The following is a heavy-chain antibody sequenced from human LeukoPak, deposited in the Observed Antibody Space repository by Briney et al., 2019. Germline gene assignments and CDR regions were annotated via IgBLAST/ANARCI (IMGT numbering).Heavy chain of an antibody. J-gene: IGHJ4*02. D-gene: IGHD1-20*01. V-gene: IGHV5-51*01. CDR2: IYPGDSDT. CDR1: GYSLTSYW. Sequence: GESLKISCKGSGYSLTSYWIGWVRQMPGKGLEWMGIIYPGDSDTRYSPSFQGQVTISADKSISTAYLQWSSLKASDTAMYCCARGGNYNWIFFDYWGQGTLVTVSS. CDR3: ARGGNYNWIFFDY.